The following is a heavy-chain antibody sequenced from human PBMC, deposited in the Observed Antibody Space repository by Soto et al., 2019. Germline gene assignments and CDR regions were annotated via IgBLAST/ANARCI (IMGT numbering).Heavy chain of an antibody. D-gene: IGHD6-13*01. CDR3: ARDLAAAGLSYYYYGMDV. V-gene: IGHV3-66*01. CDR2: IYSGGST. CDR1: GFTVSSNY. Sequence: HPGGSLRLSCAASGFTVSSNYMSWVRQAPGKGLEWVSVIYSGGSTYYADSVKGRFTISRDNSKNTLYLQMNSLRAEDTAVYYCARDLAAAGLSYYYYGMDVWGQGTTVTVSS. J-gene: IGHJ6*02.